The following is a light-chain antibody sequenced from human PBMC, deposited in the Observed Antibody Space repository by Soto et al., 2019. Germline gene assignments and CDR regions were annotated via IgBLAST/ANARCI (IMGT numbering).Light chain of an antibody. CDR1: QSVGNN. Sequence: GMTLSLAALSVRPGERASLSCGASQSVGNNLAWYRQKPGQAPRLLIYGASTRATGIPARFSGSGSGTEFTLAISCLQSEDFAVYYCQQYNNWPPVTFGQGAKVDI. CDR3: QQYNNWPPVT. CDR2: GAS. J-gene: IGKJ1*01. V-gene: IGKV3-15*01.